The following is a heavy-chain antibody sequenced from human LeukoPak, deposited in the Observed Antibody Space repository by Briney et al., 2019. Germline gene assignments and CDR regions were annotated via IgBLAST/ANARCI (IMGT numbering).Heavy chain of an antibody. CDR3: ASRFSLVTVPPY. CDR2: ISYDGSNT. V-gene: IGHV3-30-3*01. J-gene: IGHJ4*02. Sequence: GRSLRLSCAAAGFTFSIYAMHWVRQAPGKGMEWVSVISYDGSNTYYADSVKGRFTISRDNSKNTLYLQMNSLRAEDTAVYYSASRFSLVTVPPYWGQGSLVTVSS. D-gene: IGHD2-21*02. CDR1: GFTFSIYA.